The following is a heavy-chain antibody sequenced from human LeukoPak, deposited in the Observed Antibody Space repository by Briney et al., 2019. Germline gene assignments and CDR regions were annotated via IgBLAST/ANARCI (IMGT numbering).Heavy chain of an antibody. Sequence: ASVKVSCTASGYTFTCYAMHWVRQAPGQRLEWMGWINAGNGNTKYSQKFQGRVTITRDTSASTAYMELSSLRSEDTAVYYCARDQHSSGYDYWGQGTLVTVSS. CDR3: ARDQHSSGYDY. CDR2: INAGNGNT. D-gene: IGHD6-19*01. V-gene: IGHV1-3*01. J-gene: IGHJ4*02. CDR1: GYTFTCYA.